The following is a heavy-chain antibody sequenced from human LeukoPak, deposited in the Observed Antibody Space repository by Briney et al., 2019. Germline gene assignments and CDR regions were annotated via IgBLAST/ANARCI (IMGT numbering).Heavy chain of an antibody. Sequence: SETLSLTCTVSGGSISSYYWSWIRQPPGKGLEWIGYIYYSGSTNYNPSLKSRVTISVDTSKNQFSLKPSSVTAADTAVYYCARSPIFGVVIRRFGELSSLPYYFDYWGQGTLVTVSS. CDR2: IYYSGST. V-gene: IGHV4-59*12. J-gene: IGHJ4*02. D-gene: IGHD3-3*01. CDR1: GGSISSYY. CDR3: ARSPIFGVVIRRFGELSSLPYYFDY.